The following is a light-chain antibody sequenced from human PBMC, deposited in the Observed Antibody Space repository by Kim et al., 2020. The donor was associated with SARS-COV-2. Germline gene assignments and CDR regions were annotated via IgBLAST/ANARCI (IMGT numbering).Light chain of an antibody. CDR3: ATWDDSVSGYV. J-gene: IGLJ1*01. CDR1: SARIGTYT. Sequence: QRVTNPDSGSSARIGTYTVNWYQQLPRAAPELLISRNNRRPSGVPDRFSGSKSGTSASLAISGLQSEDEADYYCATWDDSVSGYVFGTGTKVTVL. CDR2: RNN. V-gene: IGLV1-44*01.